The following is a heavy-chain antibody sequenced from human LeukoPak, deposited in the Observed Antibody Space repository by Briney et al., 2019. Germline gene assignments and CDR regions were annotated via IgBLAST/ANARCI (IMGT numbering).Heavy chain of an antibody. CDR3: ARDPRYCSVTSCPDAFDI. V-gene: IGHV3-30-3*01. Sequence: GGSLRLSCAASGFTFSSYAMHWVRQAPGKGLEWVAVISYDGSNKYYADSMKGRFTISRDNSKNTLYLQMNSLRAEDTAVYYCARDPRYCSVTSCPDAFDIWGQGTMVTVSS. D-gene: IGHD2-2*01. J-gene: IGHJ3*02. CDR1: GFTFSSYA. CDR2: ISYDGSNK.